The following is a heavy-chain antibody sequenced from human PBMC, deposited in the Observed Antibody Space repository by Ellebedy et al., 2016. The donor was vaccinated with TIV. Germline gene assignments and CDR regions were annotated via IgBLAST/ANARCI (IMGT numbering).Heavy chain of an antibody. Sequence: KVSXKASQYTFTSYDINWVRQTPEKGLEWMAIIYPGDSNIKYSPSFEGHVTISADKSLTAAYLQWNSLKTSDSAIYFCARGVTALDYWGQGTRVTVSS. D-gene: IGHD2-21*02. CDR2: IYPGDSNI. V-gene: IGHV5-51*01. J-gene: IGHJ4*02. CDR3: ARGVTALDY. CDR1: QYTFTSYD.